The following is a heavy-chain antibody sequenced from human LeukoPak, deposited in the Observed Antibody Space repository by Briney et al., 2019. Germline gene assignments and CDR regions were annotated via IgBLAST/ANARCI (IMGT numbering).Heavy chain of an antibody. D-gene: IGHD6-13*01. CDR1: GGSISSSSYY. CDR2: IYYSGST. CDR3: ARGDSSPWYFDL. V-gene: IGHV4-61*01. Sequence: PSETLSLTCTVSGGSISSSSYYWSWIRQPPGKGLEWIGYIYYSGSTNYNPSLKSRVTISVDTSKNQFSLKLSSVTAADTAVYYCARGDSSPWYFDLWGRGTLVTVSS. J-gene: IGHJ2*01.